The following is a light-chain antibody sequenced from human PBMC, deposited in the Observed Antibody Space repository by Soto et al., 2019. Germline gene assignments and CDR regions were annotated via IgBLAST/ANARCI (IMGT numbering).Light chain of an antibody. CDR3: QQYRGRPYT. J-gene: IGKJ2*01. V-gene: IGKV1-5*03. CDR1: QSISSW. CDR2: RAS. Sequence: DIPMTQSPSTLSAYVGERVTITCRASQSISSWLAWYQKKPGKAPNLLIYRASNLQTGVPSRFSGSGSGTEFTLTINSLQPDDFATYYCQQYRGRPYTFGQGTKLEIE.